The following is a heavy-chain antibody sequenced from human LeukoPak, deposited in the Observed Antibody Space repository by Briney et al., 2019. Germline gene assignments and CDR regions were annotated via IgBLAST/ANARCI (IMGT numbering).Heavy chain of an antibody. D-gene: IGHD6-19*01. V-gene: IGHV4-39*01. Sequence: SETLSLTCTVSGGSISSSSYYWGWIRQPPGKGLEWIGSIYYSGRTYYNPSLKSRVTISVDTSKNQFSLKLSSVTAADTAVYYCARPKTGYSSGWGGEYYFDYWGQGTLVTVSS. CDR1: GGSISSSSYY. CDR3: ARPKTGYSSGWGGEYYFDY. J-gene: IGHJ4*02. CDR2: IYYSGRT.